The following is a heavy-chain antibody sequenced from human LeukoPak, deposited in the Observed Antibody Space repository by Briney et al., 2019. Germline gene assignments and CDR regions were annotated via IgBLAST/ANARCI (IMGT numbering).Heavy chain of an antibody. D-gene: IGHD1-26*01. Sequence: PGGSLRLSCAASGFTFSTYGMSWVRQAPGKGLEWVSAISGSGGSTYYADSVKGRFTISRDNSKNTLYLQMNSLRAEDTAVYYCAKGYSGTYYAHFDYWGQGTLVTVSS. J-gene: IGHJ4*02. CDR2: ISGSGGST. CDR3: AKGYSGTYYAHFDY. CDR1: GFTFSTYG. V-gene: IGHV3-23*01.